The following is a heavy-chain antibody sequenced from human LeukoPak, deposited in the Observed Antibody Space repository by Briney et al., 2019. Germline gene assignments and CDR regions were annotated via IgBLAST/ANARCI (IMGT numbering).Heavy chain of an antibody. CDR1: GFTFSTYS. Sequence: GGSLRLSCAASGFTFSTYSMNWVRQAPGKGLEWLSFISTSSSHTYYADSVRGRFTISRDNAKNSLYLQMNSLRAEDTAVYYCARVSSTMTVDKDFQHWGQGTLVTVSS. J-gene: IGHJ1*01. CDR3: ARVSSTMTVDKDFQH. V-gene: IGHV3-21*03. D-gene: IGHD5-12*01. CDR2: ISTSSSHT.